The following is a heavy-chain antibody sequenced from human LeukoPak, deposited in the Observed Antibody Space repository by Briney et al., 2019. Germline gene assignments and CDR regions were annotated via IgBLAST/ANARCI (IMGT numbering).Heavy chain of an antibody. D-gene: IGHD2-2*01. CDR3: ARGPPGYCSSTSCLRNCGMDV. V-gene: IGHV3-13*01. CDR2: IGTAGDT. Sequence: GGSLRLSCAASGFTFSSYDMHWVRQATGKGLEWVSAIGTAGDTYYPGSVKGRFTISRENAKNSLYLQMNSLRAGDTAVYYCARGPPGYCSSTSCLRNCGMDVWGQGTTVTVSS. J-gene: IGHJ6*02. CDR1: GFTFSSYD.